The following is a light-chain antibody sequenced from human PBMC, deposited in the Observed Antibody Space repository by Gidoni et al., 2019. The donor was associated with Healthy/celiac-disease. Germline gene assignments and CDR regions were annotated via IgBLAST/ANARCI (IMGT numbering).Light chain of an antibody. CDR2: GAS. Sequence: DIVLTQSPGTLSLSPGERATLSCRASQSVSSSYLAWYQQKPGQAPRLRIYGASSRATGIPDRFSGSGSGTDFTLTISRLEPEDFAVYYCQQYGSSPYTFGQGTKLGIK. V-gene: IGKV3-20*01. CDR3: QQYGSSPYT. J-gene: IGKJ2*01. CDR1: QSVSSSY.